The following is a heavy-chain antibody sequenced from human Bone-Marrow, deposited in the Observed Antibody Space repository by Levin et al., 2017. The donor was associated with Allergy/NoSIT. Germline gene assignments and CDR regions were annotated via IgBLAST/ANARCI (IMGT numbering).Heavy chain of an antibody. D-gene: IGHD1-26*01. CDR1: GFTFSSYW. CDR3: AREKPRIVGATDYFDY. V-gene: IGHV3-7*01. J-gene: IGHJ4*02. CDR2: IKQDGSEK. Sequence: GESLKISCAASGFTFSSYWMSWVRQAPGKGLEWVANIKQDGSEKYYVDSVKGRFTISRDNAKNSLYLQMNSLRAEDTAVYYCAREKPRIVGATDYFDYWGQGTLVTVSS.